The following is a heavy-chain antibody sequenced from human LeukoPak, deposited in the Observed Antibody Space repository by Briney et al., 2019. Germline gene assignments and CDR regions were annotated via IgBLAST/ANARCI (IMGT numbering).Heavy chain of an antibody. CDR1: GFTVSSNH. Sequence: PGGSLRLSCAASGFTVSSNHMSWVRQAPGKGLEWVSVIYSGGRTYYADSVKGRFTISRDNSKNTLYFQMNSLRVEDTAVYHCARDPTGDGPYWYFDLWGRGTLVTVSS. CDR3: ARDPTGDGPYWYFDL. D-gene: IGHD7-27*01. J-gene: IGHJ2*01. V-gene: IGHV3-66*01. CDR2: IYSGGRT.